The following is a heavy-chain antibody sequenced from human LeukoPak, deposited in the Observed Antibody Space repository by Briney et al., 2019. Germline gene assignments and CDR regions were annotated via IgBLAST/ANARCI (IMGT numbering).Heavy chain of an antibody. D-gene: IGHD1-14*01. J-gene: IGHJ4*02. CDR3: TRDRSRAEDD. CDR1: GFNFSGHW. Sequence: GGSLRLSCAASGFNFSGHWMSWVRQAPGKGLEWVANINQGGSDKYYVDSVKGRFTISRDNANNLLYLQMNSLRGEDTAVYYCTRDRSRAEDDWGQGTLVTVSS. CDR2: INQGGSDK. V-gene: IGHV3-7*01.